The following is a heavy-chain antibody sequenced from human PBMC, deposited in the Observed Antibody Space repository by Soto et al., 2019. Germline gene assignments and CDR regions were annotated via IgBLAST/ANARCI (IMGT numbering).Heavy chain of an antibody. CDR2: IYSVGTT. CDR1: GFTVSTNY. CDR3: AKQPASIRTFDY. Sequence: PGGSLRFSCAASGFTVSTNYMSWVRQAPEKGLEWVSVIYSVGTTYHAASVKGRFTISRYNSKTTLYLQMNSLRAEDTAVYYCAKQPASIRTFDYWGQGALVTVSS. J-gene: IGHJ4*02. D-gene: IGHD2-2*01. V-gene: IGHV3-66*04.